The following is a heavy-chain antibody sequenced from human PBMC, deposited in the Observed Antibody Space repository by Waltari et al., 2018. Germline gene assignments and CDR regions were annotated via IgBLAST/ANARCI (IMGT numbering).Heavy chain of an antibody. V-gene: IGHV3-21*01. CDR3: TRDLYGSGGDWFDP. CDR2: IGGTHSNI. D-gene: IGHD3-10*01. J-gene: IGHJ5*02. CDR1: GLEFSDCD. Sequence: EVRLAESGGGLVKPGGSRRLSCTATGLEFSDCDMNWVRQAPGTGLEWVSAIGGTHSNIFYADAVKGRFTVSRDNAKNSLYFQMDNLRAEDSGLYYCTRDLYGSGGDWFDPWGQGTLVTVSS.